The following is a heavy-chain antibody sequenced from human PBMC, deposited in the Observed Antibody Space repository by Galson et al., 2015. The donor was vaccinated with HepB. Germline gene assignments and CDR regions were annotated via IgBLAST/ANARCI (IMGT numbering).Heavy chain of an antibody. Sequence: SLRLSCAASGFPFRSYSFHWVRQAPGKGLEWVAVISFDGSNQYYADSVKGRFTISRDNSKNTLYLQINSLRTEDTAVYYCARDLFSPKYYYMDVWGKGTTVTVSS. V-gene: IGHV3-30-3*01. J-gene: IGHJ6*03. CDR2: ISFDGSNQ. CDR1: GFPFRSYS. CDR3: ARDLFSPKYYYMDV.